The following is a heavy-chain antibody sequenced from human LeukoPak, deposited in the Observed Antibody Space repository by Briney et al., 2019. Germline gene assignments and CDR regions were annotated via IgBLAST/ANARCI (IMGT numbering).Heavy chain of an antibody. CDR1: GFTFSSYV. CDR3: AKRGPAGAGKSPDYFEY. J-gene: IGHJ4*02. V-gene: IGHV3-23*01. CDR2: ITGSGDSA. Sequence: GGSLRLSCAASGFTFSSYVMSWVRQAPGKGLEWVSAITGSGDSAYYADSVKGRFTISRDNSKNTLYLQMNCLRAEDTAVYYCAKRGPAGAGKSPDYFEYWGQGTLVTVSS. D-gene: IGHD6-19*01.